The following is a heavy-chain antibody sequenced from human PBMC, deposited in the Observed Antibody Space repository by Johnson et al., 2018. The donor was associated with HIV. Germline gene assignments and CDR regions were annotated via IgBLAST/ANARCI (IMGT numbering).Heavy chain of an antibody. Sequence: LHLVESGGGVAQPGRSLRLSCAASGLTFSSYGIHWVRQAPGKGLEWVGFIRSKAYGGTTEYAASVKGRFTISRNDSKRIAYLQMNSLKTEDTAVYYCTRDLTETDAFDIWGQGTMVTVSS. J-gene: IGHJ3*02. CDR3: TRDLTETDAFDI. V-gene: IGHV3-49*04. D-gene: IGHD3-9*01. CDR2: IRSKAYGGTT. CDR1: GLTFSSYG.